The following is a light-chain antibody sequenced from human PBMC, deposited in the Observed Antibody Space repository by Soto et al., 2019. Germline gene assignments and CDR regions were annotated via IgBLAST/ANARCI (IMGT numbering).Light chain of an antibody. V-gene: IGLV4-60*03. CDR1: SGHSNYM. J-gene: IGLJ2*01. CDR2: LEGSGSY. CDR3: ETWNTDTRV. Sequence: QLVLTQSSSDSASPGSSVKLTCTLSSGHSNYMIAWHQQQPGKAPRFLMKLEGSGSYNKGSGVPDRFSGSSSGADRYLTISNLQSEDEADYYCETWNTDTRVFGGGTKLTVL.